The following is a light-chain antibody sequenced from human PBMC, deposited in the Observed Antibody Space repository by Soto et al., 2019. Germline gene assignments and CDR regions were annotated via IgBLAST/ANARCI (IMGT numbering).Light chain of an antibody. CDR1: QSVSSSY. V-gene: IGKV3-20*01. CDR3: QQHGSSPIT. J-gene: IGKJ5*01. Sequence: EIVLTQSPGTLSLSPGERATLSCRASQSVSSSYLAWYQQKPGQASRLLIYGASSRATGIPDRFSGSGSGTDFTLTISRLEPEDFAVYYCQQHGSSPITFGQGTRLENK. CDR2: GAS.